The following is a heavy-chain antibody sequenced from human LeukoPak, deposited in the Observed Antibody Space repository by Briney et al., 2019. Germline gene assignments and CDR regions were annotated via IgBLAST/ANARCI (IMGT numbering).Heavy chain of an antibody. CDR1: GFTFSSYA. CDR2: INHSGST. CDR3: ARPAYSSSWYTHDAFDI. V-gene: IGHV4-34*01. Sequence: GSLRLSCAASGFTFSSYAMSWVRQAPGKGLEWIGEINHSGSTNYNPSLKSRVTISVDTSKNQFSLKLSSVTAADTAVYYCARPAYSSSWYTHDAFDIWGQGTMVTVSS. J-gene: IGHJ3*02. D-gene: IGHD6-13*01.